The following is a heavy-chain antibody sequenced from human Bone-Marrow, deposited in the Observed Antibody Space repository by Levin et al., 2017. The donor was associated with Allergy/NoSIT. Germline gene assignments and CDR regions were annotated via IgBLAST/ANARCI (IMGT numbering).Heavy chain of an antibody. V-gene: IGHV1-18*01. CDR3: ARVNVGIGKAMVRGVNWFDP. J-gene: IGHJ5*02. CDR2: ISAYNGNT. D-gene: IGHD3-10*01. CDR1: GYTFTSYG. Sequence: ASVKVSCKASGYTFTSYGISWVRQAPGQGLEWMGWISAYNGNTNYAQKLQGRVTMTTDTSTSTAYMELRSLRSDDTAVYYCARVNVGIGKAMVRGVNWFDPWGQGTLVTVSS.